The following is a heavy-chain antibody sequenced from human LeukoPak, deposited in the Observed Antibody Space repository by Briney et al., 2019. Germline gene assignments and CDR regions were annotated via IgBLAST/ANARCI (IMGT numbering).Heavy chain of an antibody. J-gene: IGHJ5*02. CDR1: GGTFSSYA. CDR2: IIPIFGTA. Sequence: ASVKVSRKASGGTFSSYAISWVRQAPGQGLEWMGGIIPIFGTANYAQKFQGRVTITADESTSTAYMELSSLRSEDTAVYYCARDVPLPEGESSCSSTSCSRGWFDPWGQGTLVTVSS. V-gene: IGHV1-69*13. D-gene: IGHD2-2*01. CDR3: ARDVPLPEGESSCSSTSCSRGWFDP.